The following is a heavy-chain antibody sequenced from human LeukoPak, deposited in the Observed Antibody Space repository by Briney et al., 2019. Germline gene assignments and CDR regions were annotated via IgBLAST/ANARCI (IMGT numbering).Heavy chain of an antibody. D-gene: IGHD1-14*01. CDR2: ISYDGSNK. CDR3: ARARSTDPGYYYYGMDV. Sequence: GGSLRLSCAASGFTFSSYAMHWVRQAPGKGLEWVAVISYDGSNKYYADSVKGRFTISRDNSKNTLYLQMNSLRAEDTAVYYCARARSTDPGYYYYGMDVWGQGTTVTVSS. J-gene: IGHJ6*02. CDR1: GFTFSSYA. V-gene: IGHV3-30-3*01.